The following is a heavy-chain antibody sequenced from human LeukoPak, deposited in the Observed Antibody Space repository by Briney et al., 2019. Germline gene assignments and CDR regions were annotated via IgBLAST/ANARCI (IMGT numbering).Heavy chain of an antibody. J-gene: IGHJ4*02. CDR1: GFTFNSYG. CDR3: ARDGGIAVAGSIDY. CDR2: IWYDGSKK. Sequence: GGSLRLSCAASGFTFNSYGMHWVRQALGRGLERVAVIWYDGSKKYYADSVKGRFTISRDNFKNTLDMQMNSLRAEDTAVYYCARDGGIAVAGSIDYWGPGTLVTVSS. V-gene: IGHV3-33*01. D-gene: IGHD6-19*01.